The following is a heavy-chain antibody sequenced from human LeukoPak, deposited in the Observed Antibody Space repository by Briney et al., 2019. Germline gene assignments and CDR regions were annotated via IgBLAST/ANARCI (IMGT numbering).Heavy chain of an antibody. CDR2: IYNTGNT. J-gene: IGHJ4*02. D-gene: IGHD2-2*01. Sequence: PSETLSLTCTVSGGSVSSGYYYLTWVRQPPGEGLDWIGNIYNTGNTYYNPSLESRVTILVDTSKNRLSLNLRSVTAADTAVYYCARAANPSCHECLSVWSQGTLVTVSS. CDR3: ARAANPSCHECLSV. CDR1: GGSVSSGYYY. V-gene: IGHV4-61*01.